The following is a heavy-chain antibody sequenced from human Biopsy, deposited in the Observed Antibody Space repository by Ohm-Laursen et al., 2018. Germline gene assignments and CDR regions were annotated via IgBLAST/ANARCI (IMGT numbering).Heavy chain of an antibody. Sequence: SVKVSCNTSGYPFITYGISWVRQAPGQGLEWMGWISAYNGHTKFARKFQDRVTMTTDTSTTTAYMDLRSLRSDDTAVYYCARDPHGEGRDYGSYFDYWGQGTLVTVSS. CDR3: ARDPHGEGRDYGSYFDY. CDR2: ISAYNGHT. V-gene: IGHV1-18*01. J-gene: IGHJ4*02. D-gene: IGHD4-17*01. CDR1: GYPFITYG.